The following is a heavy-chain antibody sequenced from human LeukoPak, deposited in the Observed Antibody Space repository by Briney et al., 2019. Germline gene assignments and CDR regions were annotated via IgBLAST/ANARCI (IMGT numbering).Heavy chain of an antibody. CDR2: IKQDGSEK. J-gene: IGHJ6*02. CDR3: ARDLTGHYYYGMDV. CDR1: GFTFSSYW. V-gene: IGHV3-7*01. D-gene: IGHD1-14*01. Sequence: PGGSLRLSCAASGFTFSSYWMSWVRQAPGKGLEWVANIKQDGSEKYYVDSVKGRFTISRDNAKNSLYLQMNSLRAEDTAVYYCARDLTGHYYYGMDVWGQGTTVTVSS.